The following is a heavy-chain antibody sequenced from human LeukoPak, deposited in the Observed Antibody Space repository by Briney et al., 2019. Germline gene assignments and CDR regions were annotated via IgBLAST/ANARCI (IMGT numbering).Heavy chain of an antibody. J-gene: IGHJ6*02. Sequence: GGSLRLSCAASGFTFSSYSMNWVRQAPGKGLEWVSYISSSSTIYYADSVKGRFTISRDNAKNSLYLQMNSLRAEDTAVYYCARDRPLDIVVVPAAVSYYYYGMDVWGQGTTVTVSS. CDR3: ARDRPLDIVVVPAAVSYYYYGMDV. CDR2: ISSSSTI. V-gene: IGHV3-48*01. D-gene: IGHD2-2*01. CDR1: GFTFSSYS.